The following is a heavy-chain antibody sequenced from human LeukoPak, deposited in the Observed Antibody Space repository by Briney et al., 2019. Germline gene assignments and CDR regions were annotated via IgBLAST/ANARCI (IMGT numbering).Heavy chain of an antibody. D-gene: IGHD6-13*01. V-gene: IGHV4-59*01. CDR1: GGSISSYY. CDR2: VYDSGNT. J-gene: IGHJ6*02. Sequence: SETLSLTCTVSGGSISSYYWSWIRQPPGKGLEWIGYVYDSGNTNYNPSLKSRVIISVDTSKNQFSLKLNSVTAADTAVYYCARAATAYYYYGMDVWGQGTTVTVSS. CDR3: ARAATAYYYYGMDV.